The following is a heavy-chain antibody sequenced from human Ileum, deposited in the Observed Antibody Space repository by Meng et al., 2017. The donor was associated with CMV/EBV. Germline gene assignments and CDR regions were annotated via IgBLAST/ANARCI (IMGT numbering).Heavy chain of an antibody. CDR3: AKSGQACYYTFTGYYCPPNWFDP. CDR1: GFTFSAYA. V-gene: IGHV3-23*03. Sequence: GGPLRLSFEAPGFTFSAYAMNWVRQAPGKGLEWVSGIYGGSSTTYSADSLKGRFTISRDNSKNTLYLQMNSLRDEDTAVYYCAKSGQACYYTFTGYYCPPNWFDPWGQGTLVTVSS. J-gene: IGHJ5*02. D-gene: IGHD3-9*01. CDR2: IYGGSSTT.